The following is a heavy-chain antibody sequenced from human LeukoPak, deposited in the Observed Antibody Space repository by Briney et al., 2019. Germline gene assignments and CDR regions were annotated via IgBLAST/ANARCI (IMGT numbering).Heavy chain of an antibody. Sequence: SETLSLTCTVSGGSISGSSYYWGWIRQPPGKGLEWIGNVYYSGTTYYSPSLKSRVTISVDTSKNQFSLKLSSVTAADTAVYYCARQDTTTTPGVDYWGQGTPVTVSS. CDR2: VYYSGTT. D-gene: IGHD4-17*01. J-gene: IGHJ4*02. CDR1: GGSISGSSYY. V-gene: IGHV4-39*01. CDR3: ARQDTTTTPGVDY.